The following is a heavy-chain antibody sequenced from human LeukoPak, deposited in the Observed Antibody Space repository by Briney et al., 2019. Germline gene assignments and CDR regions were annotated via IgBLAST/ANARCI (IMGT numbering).Heavy chain of an antibody. CDR1: GFTFNSHA. V-gene: IGHV3-15*01. J-gene: IGHJ4*02. CDR2: IRSKADGGTP. CDR3: TTRSPARYCSDGACYSSADY. Sequence: RAGGSLRLSCAASGFTFNSHAMSWVRQAPGKGLEWVGHIRSKADGGTPDYIAPVKGRFTISRDDSKDTLYLQMNSLNTEDTAMYYCTTRSPARYCSDGACYSSADYWGQGTLVTVSS. D-gene: IGHD2-15*01.